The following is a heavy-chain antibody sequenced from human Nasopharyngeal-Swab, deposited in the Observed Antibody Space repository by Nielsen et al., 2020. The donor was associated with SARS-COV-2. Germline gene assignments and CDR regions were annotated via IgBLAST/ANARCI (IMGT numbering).Heavy chain of an antibody. CDR3: ARGRYCSTTSCYAAYYYHYVDV. V-gene: IGHV3-23*01. CDR2: ISGSGGST. D-gene: IGHD2-2*01. CDR1: GFTFSSYA. J-gene: IGHJ6*03. Sequence: GGSLRLSCAASGFTFSSYAMSWVRQAPGKGLEWVSAISGSGGSTYYADSVKGRFTISRDNSKNTLYLQMDSLRAEDTAVYYCARGRYCSTTSCYAAYYYHYVDVWDKGTMVTVSS.